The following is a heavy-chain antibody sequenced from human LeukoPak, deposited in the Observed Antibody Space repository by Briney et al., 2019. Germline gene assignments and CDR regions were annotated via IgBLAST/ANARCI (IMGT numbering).Heavy chain of an antibody. Sequence: SETLSLTCTVSGGSMSTYYWSWIRQPPGKGLEWIGYIYYSGSTNYNPSLTSRVIISVDTSKNQFSLKLSSVTAADTAVYYCARTSYSSGFYWYYFDYWGQGTLVTVSS. CDR2: IYYSGST. CDR1: GGSMSTYY. J-gene: IGHJ4*02. D-gene: IGHD6-19*01. V-gene: IGHV4-59*01. CDR3: ARTSYSSGFYWYYFDY.